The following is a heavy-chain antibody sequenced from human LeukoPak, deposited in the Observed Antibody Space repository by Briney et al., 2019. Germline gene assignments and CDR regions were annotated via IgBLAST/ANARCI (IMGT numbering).Heavy chain of an antibody. Sequence: PGGSLRLSCAASGFTVSSNYMSWVRQAPGKGLEWVSIIYSDGSTYYADSVKGRFIISRDNSKNTLYLQMNSLRADDTAVYYCAKFSPYDILTGSKYYFDCWGQGTLVTVSS. D-gene: IGHD3-9*01. CDR1: GFTVSSNY. V-gene: IGHV3-53*01. CDR2: IYSDGST. CDR3: AKFSPYDILTGSKYYFDC. J-gene: IGHJ4*02.